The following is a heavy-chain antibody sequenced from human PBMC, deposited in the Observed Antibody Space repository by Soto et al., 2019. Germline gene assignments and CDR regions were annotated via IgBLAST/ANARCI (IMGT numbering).Heavy chain of an antibody. D-gene: IGHD6-19*01. CDR2: ISVDGRDT. V-gene: IGHV3-74*03. Sequence: GCSLRLSCAASGFTLSDYWMHWVRQVPGKGLLWVSRISVDGRDTTYADSVKGRFTISRDNAKNTLYLQMDSLRAEDTAVYYCVRAPEQRQIDYWGQGSMVSVSS. J-gene: IGHJ4*01. CDR1: GFTLSDYW. CDR3: VRAPEQRQIDY.